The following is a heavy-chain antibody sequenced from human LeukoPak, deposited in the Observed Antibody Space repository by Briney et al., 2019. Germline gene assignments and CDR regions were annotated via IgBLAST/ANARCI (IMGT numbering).Heavy chain of an antibody. D-gene: IGHD4-23*01. CDR1: GFIFSYYG. V-gene: IGHV3-23*01. J-gene: IGHJ4*02. Sequence: GGSLRLSCEVSGFIFSYYGMNWVRQAPGKGLEWVSAISDSSDATYYADSVKGRFTISRDNSKSTLYLQMNNLRAEDTALYYCAKERGHSKPFDYWGQGTLVTVSS. CDR3: AKERGHSKPFDY. CDR2: ISDSSDAT.